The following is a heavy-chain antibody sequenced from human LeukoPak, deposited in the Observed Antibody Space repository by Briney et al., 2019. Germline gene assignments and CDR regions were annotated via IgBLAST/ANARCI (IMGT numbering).Heavy chain of an antibody. V-gene: IGHV1-2*02. D-gene: IGHD2-2*01. Sequence: ASVKVSCKASGYTFAGYYMHWVRQAPGQGLEWMRWINPNSGGTNYAQKFQGRVTMTRDTSISTAYMELSRLRSDDTAVYYCARVVVPAAIDFDYWGQGTLVTVSS. CDR3: ARVVVPAAIDFDY. CDR2: INPNSGGT. J-gene: IGHJ4*02. CDR1: GYTFAGYY.